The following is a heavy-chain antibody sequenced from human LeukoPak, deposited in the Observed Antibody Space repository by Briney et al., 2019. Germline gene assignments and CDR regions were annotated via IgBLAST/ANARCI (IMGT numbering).Heavy chain of an antibody. CDR2: IYYSGST. Sequence: PSETLSLTCTVSGGSISSYYWSWIRQPPGKGLEWIGYIYYSGSTNYNPSLKSRVTISVDTSKNQFSLKLSSVTAADTAVYYYARHSGIAVAGADFDYWGQGTLVTVSS. CDR3: ARHSGIAVAGADFDY. V-gene: IGHV4-59*08. CDR1: GGSISSYY. D-gene: IGHD6-19*01. J-gene: IGHJ4*02.